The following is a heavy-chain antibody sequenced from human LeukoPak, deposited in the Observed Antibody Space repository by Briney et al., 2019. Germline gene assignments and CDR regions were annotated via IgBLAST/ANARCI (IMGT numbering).Heavy chain of an antibody. CDR2: IYHDGST. D-gene: IGHD6-19*01. CDR1: GGSVSSGGYY. J-gene: IGHJ4*02. Sequence: NASETLSLTCTVSGGSVSSGGYYWSWIRQPPGKGLEWIGYIYHDGSTYYNPSLKSRVTISVDRSKNQFSLKLSSVTAADTAVYYCARDGLAVALSDYWGQGTLATVSS. CDR3: ARDGLAVALSDY. V-gene: IGHV4-30-2*01.